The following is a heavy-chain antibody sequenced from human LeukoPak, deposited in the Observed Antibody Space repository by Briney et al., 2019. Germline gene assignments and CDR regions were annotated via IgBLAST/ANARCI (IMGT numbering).Heavy chain of an antibody. CDR2: ISGSGGST. CDR1: GFTFSSYA. Sequence: GGSLRLSCAASGFTFSSYAMSWVRQAPGKGLEWVSAISGSGGSTYYADSVKGRFTISRDNSKNTLYLQMNSLRAEDTAVYYCARENRRIAAAQNKPNWFDPWGRGTLVTVSS. J-gene: IGHJ5*02. D-gene: IGHD6-13*01. V-gene: IGHV3-23*01. CDR3: ARENRRIAAAQNKPNWFDP.